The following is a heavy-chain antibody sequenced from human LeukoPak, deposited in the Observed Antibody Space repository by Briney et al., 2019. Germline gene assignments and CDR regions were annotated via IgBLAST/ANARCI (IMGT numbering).Heavy chain of an antibody. CDR3: ARHYCSSTSCSHDAFDI. V-gene: IGHV4-4*09. CDR1: GGSISSYY. CDR2: IYTSGST. D-gene: IGHD2-2*01. J-gene: IGHJ3*02. Sequence: SETPSLTCTVSGGSISSYYWSWIRQPPGKGLEWIGYIYTSGSTNYNPSLKSRVTISVDTSKNQFSLKLSSVTAADTAVYYCARHYCSSTSCSHDAFDIWGQGTMVTVSS.